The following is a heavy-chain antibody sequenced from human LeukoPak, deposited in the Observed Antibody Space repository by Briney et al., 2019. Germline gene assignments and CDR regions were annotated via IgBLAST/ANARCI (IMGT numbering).Heavy chain of an antibody. CDR2: ITATGGST. CDR3: AKDWGYASGTYYNG. D-gene: IGHD3-10*01. J-gene: IGHJ4*02. V-gene: IGHV3-23*01. CDR1: GFMFSSYA. Sequence: GGSLRLSCAASGFMFSSYAMSWVRQAPGKGLEWVATITATGGSTYYADSVKGRFTISRDNSRNTLYVQMNSLRAEDTAVYYCAKDWGYASGTYYNGWGQGTLVTVSS.